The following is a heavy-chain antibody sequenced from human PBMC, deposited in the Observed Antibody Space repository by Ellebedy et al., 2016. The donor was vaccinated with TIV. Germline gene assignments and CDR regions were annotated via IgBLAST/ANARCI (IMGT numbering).Heavy chain of an antibody. CDR2: IYPGDSDT. V-gene: IGHV5-51*01. Sequence: GESLKISCKGSGYSFISYWIGWVRQMPGKGLEWMGYIYPGDSDTRYSPSFQGQATISVDKSISTAYLQWSSLKASDTAIYYCARGDRGSGWYWDKWGQGTLVTVSS. CDR1: GYSFISYW. CDR3: ARGDRGSGWYWDK. J-gene: IGHJ4*02. D-gene: IGHD6-19*01.